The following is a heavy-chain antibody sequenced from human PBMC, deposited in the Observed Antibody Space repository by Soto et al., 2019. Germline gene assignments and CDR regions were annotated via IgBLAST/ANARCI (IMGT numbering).Heavy chain of an antibody. CDR1: GYTFTSYY. CDR3: ARALQRSYDSSGYHDSYYYYGMDV. V-gene: IGHV1-46*01. CDR2: INPSGGST. Sequence: GASVKVSCKASGYTFTSYYMHWVRQAPGQGLEWMGIINPSGGSTSYAQKFQGRVTMTRDTSTSTVYMELSSPRSEDTAVYYCARALQRSYDSSGYHDSYYYYGMDVWGQGTTVTVSS. J-gene: IGHJ6*02. D-gene: IGHD3-22*01.